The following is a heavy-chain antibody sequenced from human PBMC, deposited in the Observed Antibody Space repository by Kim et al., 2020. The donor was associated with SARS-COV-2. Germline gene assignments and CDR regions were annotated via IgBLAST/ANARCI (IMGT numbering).Heavy chain of an antibody. J-gene: IGHJ3*02. CDR2: ISSSSSYT. CDR3: ARHSNWGSYRYCAFDI. Sequence: GGSLRLSCAASGFTFSDYYMSWIRQAPGKGLEWVSYISSSSSYTNYADSVKGRFTISRDNAKNSLYLQMNSLRAEDTAVYYCARHSNWGSYRYCAFDIWGQGTMVTVSS. CDR1: GFTFSDYY. D-gene: IGHD3-16*02. V-gene: IGHV3-11*06.